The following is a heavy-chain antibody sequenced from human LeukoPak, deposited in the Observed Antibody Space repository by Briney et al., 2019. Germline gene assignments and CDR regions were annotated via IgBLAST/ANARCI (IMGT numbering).Heavy chain of an antibody. CDR3: ASQRIDSITMVRGVIPFYFDY. D-gene: IGHD3-10*01. V-gene: IGHV4-38-2*02. CDR2: IYHSGST. Sequence: SETLSLTCTVSGYSISSGYYWGWIRQPPGKGLEWIGSIYHSGSTYYNPSLKSRVTISVDTSKNQFSLKLSSVTAADTAVYYCASQRIDSITMVRGVIPFYFDYWGQGTLVTVSS. J-gene: IGHJ4*02. CDR1: GYSISSGYY.